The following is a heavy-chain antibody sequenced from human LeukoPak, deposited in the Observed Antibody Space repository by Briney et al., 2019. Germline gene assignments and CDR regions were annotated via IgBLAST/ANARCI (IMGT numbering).Heavy chain of an antibody. CDR1: GFTFSSYA. V-gene: IGHV3-21*06. D-gene: IGHD3-10*01. Sequence: GGSLRLSCAASGFTFSSYAMHWVRQAPGKGLEWVSSISSSSSSIYYADSMKGRFTISRDNAKNSLYLQMNSLRAEDTAVYYCARAQHTYYYGSGSPYNWFDPWGQGTLVTVSS. CDR3: ARAQHTYYYGSGSPYNWFDP. CDR2: ISSSSSSI. J-gene: IGHJ5*02.